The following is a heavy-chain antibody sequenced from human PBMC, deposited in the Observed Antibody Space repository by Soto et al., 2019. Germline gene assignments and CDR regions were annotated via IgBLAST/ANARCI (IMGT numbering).Heavy chain of an antibody. CDR3: ARGRRYSSSSRFDY. CDR1: GGSFSGYY. J-gene: IGHJ4*01. V-gene: IGHV4-34*01. Sequence: QVQLQQWGAGLLKPSETLSLTCAVYGGSFSGYYWSWIRQPPGKGLEWIGEINHSGSTNSNPSLKSRVTTSVDTSENQFSLKLSSVTAADTAVYYCARGRRYSSSSRFDYWGHGTLVTVSS. D-gene: IGHD6-6*01. CDR2: INHSGST.